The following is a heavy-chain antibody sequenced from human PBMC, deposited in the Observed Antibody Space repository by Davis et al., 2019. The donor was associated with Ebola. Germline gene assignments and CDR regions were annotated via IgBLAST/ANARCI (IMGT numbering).Heavy chain of an antibody. D-gene: IGHD1-26*01. Sequence: MPGGSLRLSCAVYGGSFSGYFWSWIRQPPGKGLEWIGEINHSGSTNYNPSLKSRVTISVDTSKNQFSLKLSSVTAADTAVYYCARGVGAGPLFDYWGQGTLVTVSS. CDR1: GGSFSGYF. V-gene: IGHV4-34*01. CDR2: INHSGST. J-gene: IGHJ4*02. CDR3: ARGVGAGPLFDY.